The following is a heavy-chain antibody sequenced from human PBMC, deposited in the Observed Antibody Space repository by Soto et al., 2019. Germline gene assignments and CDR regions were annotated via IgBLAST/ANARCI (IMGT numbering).Heavy chain of an antibody. D-gene: IGHD3-9*01. Sequence: QVQLQESGPGLVKPSQTLSLTCTVSGGSISSGGYYWSWIRQHPGKGLEGIGYIYYSVSTYYNPSLKIRVTISVDTSKNQFSLKLSSVTAADTAVYYFARVPPNYFRRPTRYFDWSYPPYFDYLGQGTLVTVSS. J-gene: IGHJ4*02. V-gene: IGHV4-31*03. CDR2: IYYSVST. CDR3: ARVPPNYFRRPTRYFDWSYPPYFDY. CDR1: GGSISSGGYY.